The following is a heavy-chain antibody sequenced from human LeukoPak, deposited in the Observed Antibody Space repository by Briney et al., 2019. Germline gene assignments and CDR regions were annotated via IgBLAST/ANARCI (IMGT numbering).Heavy chain of an antibody. J-gene: IGHJ6*02. CDR2: IYYSGST. Sequence: SETLSLTCAVYGGSVGSGSYYWSWIRQPPEKGLEWIGYIYYSGSTNYNPSLKSRVTISVDTSKNQFSLKLSSVTAADTAVYYCARGHVGSYAYYYYYGMDVWGQGTTVTVSS. V-gene: IGHV4-61*01. D-gene: IGHD2-8*01. CDR1: GGSVGSGSYY. CDR3: ARGHVGSYAYYYYYGMDV.